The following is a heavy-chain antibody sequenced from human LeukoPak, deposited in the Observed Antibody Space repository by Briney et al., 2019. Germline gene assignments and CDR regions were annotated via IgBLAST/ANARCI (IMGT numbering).Heavy chain of an antibody. CDR2: IYYSGST. J-gene: IGHJ3*02. D-gene: IGHD3-22*01. Sequence: PSETLSLTCTVSGGSISSYYWSWIRQPPGKGLEWIGYIYYSGSTNYNPSLKSRVTISVDTSKNQFSLKLSFVTAADTAVYYCARDYYDSSGYTEAFDIWGQGTMVTVSS. V-gene: IGHV4-59*12. CDR3: ARDYYDSSGYTEAFDI. CDR1: GGSISSYY.